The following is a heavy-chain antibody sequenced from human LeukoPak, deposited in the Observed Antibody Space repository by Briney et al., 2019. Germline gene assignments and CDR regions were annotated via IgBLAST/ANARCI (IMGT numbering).Heavy chain of an antibody. CDR2: IHSSGST. CDR1: GGSIISYY. J-gene: IGHJ4*02. CDR3: ARAMSIAARLQTIFDY. D-gene: IGHD6-6*01. Sequence: SETLSLTCTVSGGSIISYYWSWIRQPPGKGLEWVGYIHSSGSTYYNPSLKSRVTISVDTSKNQFSLNLTSVTAADTAVYYCARAMSIAARLQTIFDYWGQGTLVTVSS. V-gene: IGHV4-59*08.